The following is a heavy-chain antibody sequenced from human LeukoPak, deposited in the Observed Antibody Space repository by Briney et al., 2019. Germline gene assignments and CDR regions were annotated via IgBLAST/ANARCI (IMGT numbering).Heavy chain of an antibody. CDR1: GFTFKNYW. J-gene: IGHJ4*02. Sequence: GGSLRLSCAAPGFTFKNYWMTWVRQDPGKGLEWVANIKHDGTGQFYVDSVKGRSTIDRGNAKNSLYLQMNSLRAEDTAVYYCARPYCTATSCFTGIDYWGQGTLVTVSS. V-gene: IGHV3-7*01. CDR2: IKHDGTGQ. CDR3: ARPYCTATSCFTGIDY. D-gene: IGHD2-2*01.